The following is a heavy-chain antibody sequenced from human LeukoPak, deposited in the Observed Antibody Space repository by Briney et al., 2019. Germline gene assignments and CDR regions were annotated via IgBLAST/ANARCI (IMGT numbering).Heavy chain of an antibody. D-gene: IGHD3-22*01. V-gene: IGHV4-39*07. J-gene: IGHJ4*02. CDR3: ARGQTPKGLIVASLYYFDY. Sequence: PSETLSLTCTVSGGSISSSSYYWGWIRQPPGKGLEWIGSIYYSGSTYYNPSLKSRVTISVDTSKNQFSLKLSSVTAADTAVYYCARGQTPKGLIVASLYYFDYWGQGTLVTVSS. CDR1: GGSISSSSYY. CDR2: IYYSGST.